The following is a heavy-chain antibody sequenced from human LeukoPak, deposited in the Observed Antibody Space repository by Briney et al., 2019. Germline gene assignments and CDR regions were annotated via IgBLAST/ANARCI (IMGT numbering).Heavy chain of an antibody. CDR1: GFTFSIYS. Sequence: GGSLRLSCAASGFTFSIYSLNWVRQAPGKGLEWVAYIGRSGDRTTKYADSVKGRFTISRDNARNSLYLQMNSLRAEDTAVYYCARDPAIQIWLSAYYFDYWGQGTLVTVSS. J-gene: IGHJ4*02. CDR2: IGRSGDRTT. D-gene: IGHD3-22*01. CDR3: ARDPAIQIWLSAYYFDY. V-gene: IGHV3-48*01.